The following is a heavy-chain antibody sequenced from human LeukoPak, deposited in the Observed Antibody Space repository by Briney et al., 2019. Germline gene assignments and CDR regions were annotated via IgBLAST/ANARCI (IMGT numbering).Heavy chain of an antibody. CDR1: GFTFSSYS. CDR2: ISSSSSYI. V-gene: IGHV3-21*01. CDR3: ASTMRLRLGELSLPDY. D-gene: IGHD3-16*02. J-gene: IGHJ4*02. Sequence: SGGSLRLSCAASGFTFSSYSMNWVRQAPGKGLEWVSSISSSSSYIYYADSVKGRFTISRDNAKNSLYLQMNSLRAEDTAVYYCASTMRLRLGELSLPDYWGQGTLVTVSS.